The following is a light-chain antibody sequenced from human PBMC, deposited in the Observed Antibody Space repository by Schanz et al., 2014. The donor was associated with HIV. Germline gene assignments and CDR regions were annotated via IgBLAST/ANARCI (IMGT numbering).Light chain of an antibody. CDR1: RSNIGAGYD. J-gene: IGLJ3*02. CDR3: QSFDGSLGGVL. V-gene: IGLV1-40*01. Sequence: QSVLAQPPSVSGAPGQRVTISCTGSRSNIGAGYDVHWYQQLPGTAPKLLIYGNTNRPSGVPDRFSGSKSDSSASLTITGLQPEDEADYYCQSFDGSLGGVLFGGGTKLTVL. CDR2: GNT.